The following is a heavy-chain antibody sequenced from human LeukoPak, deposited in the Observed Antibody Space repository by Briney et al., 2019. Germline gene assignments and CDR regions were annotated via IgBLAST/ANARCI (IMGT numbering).Heavy chain of an antibody. CDR2: ISGSGGST. V-gene: IGHV3-23*01. J-gene: IGHJ4*02. CDR1: GFTFSSYA. CDR3: AKSPGYSFRTTHFDY. D-gene: IGHD5-18*01. Sequence: SGGSLRLSCAASGFTFSSYAMSWVRQAPGKGLEWVSAISGSGGSTYYADSVKGRFTISRDNSKNTLYLQMNSLRAEDTAVYYCAKSPGYSFRTTHFDYWGQGTLVTVSS.